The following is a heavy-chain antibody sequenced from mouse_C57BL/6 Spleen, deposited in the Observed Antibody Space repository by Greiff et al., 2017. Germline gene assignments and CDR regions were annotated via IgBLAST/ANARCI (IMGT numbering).Heavy chain of an antibody. D-gene: IGHD2-4*01. CDR1: GYTFTNYG. CDR2: IYPRNGDT. Sequence: QVQLQQSGAELVRPGASVKMSCKASGYTFTNYGINWVKQRPGQGLEWIGYIYPRNGDTNYNEKFKGKDTLTADKSSSTAYMELRSLTSEDSAVYYCARWEDYGEWGQGTTLTVSS. CDR3: ARWEDYGE. J-gene: IGHJ2*01. V-gene: IGHV1-81*01.